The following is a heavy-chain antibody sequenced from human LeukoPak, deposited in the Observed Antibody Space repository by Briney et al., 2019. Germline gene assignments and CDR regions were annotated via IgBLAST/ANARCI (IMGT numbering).Heavy chain of an antibody. CDR3: ARGVGESLYGMDV. CDR1: GFTFSSYS. V-gene: IGHV3-21*01. J-gene: IGHJ6*02. CDR2: ISSSSSYI. Sequence: GGSLRLSCAASGFTFSSYSMNWVRQAPGKGLEWVSSISSSSSYIYYAGSVKGRFTISRDNAKNSLYLQMNSLRAEDTAVYYCARGVGESLYGMDVWGQGTTVTVSS. D-gene: IGHD3-10*01.